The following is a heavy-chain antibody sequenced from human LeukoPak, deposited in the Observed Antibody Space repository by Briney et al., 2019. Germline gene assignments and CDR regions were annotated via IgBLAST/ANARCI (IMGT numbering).Heavy chain of an antibody. J-gene: IGHJ4*02. CDR2: ISSDGSST. D-gene: IGHD3-22*01. V-gene: IGHV3-74*01. CDR1: GFIFSKNW. Sequence: GGSLRLSCAASGFIFSKNWMSWVRQAPGKGLVWVSRISSDGSSTSYADSVKGRFTISRDNAKNTLYLQMNSLRAEDTAVYYCARARDSSGYYYFDYWGQGTLVTVSS. CDR3: ARARDSSGYYYFDY.